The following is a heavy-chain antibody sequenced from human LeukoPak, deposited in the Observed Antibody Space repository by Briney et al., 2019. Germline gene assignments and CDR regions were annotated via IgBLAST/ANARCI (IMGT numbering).Heavy chain of an antibody. CDR1: GFIFSDSA. Sequence: PGGSLKLSCAAPGFIFSDSAIHWVRQASGKGLEWVGRIRSKENSFATAYGASVQGRFTISRDDSKNTAYLQMNSLKIEDTALYYCTRHELGEPGDYWGQGTLVTVSS. J-gene: IGHJ4*02. D-gene: IGHD3-16*01. CDR2: IRSKENSFAT. CDR3: TRHELGEPGDY. V-gene: IGHV3-73*01.